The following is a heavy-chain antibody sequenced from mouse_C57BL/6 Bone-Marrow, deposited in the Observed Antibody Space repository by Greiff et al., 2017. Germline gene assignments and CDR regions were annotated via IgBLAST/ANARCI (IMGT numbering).Heavy chain of an antibody. V-gene: IGHV1-26*01. J-gene: IGHJ3*01. CDR1: GYTFTDYY. CDR2: INPNNGGT. CDR3: ERGSVTVVVTGRLAY. Sequence: EVQLQQSGPGLVKPGASVMISCKASGYTFTDYYMTWVQQSPGKSLEWIGDINPNNGGTCYHQKFKGKATFTVDKASSTPYLELRSLTSEDTAVYYCERGSVTVVVTGRLAYWGQGTLVTVSA. D-gene: IGHD1-1*01.